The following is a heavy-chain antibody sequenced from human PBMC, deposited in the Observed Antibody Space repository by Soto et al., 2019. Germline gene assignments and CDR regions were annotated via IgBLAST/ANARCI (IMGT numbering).Heavy chain of an antibody. CDR1: GFTLSSYS. CDR2: ISSSSSSI. D-gene: IGHD2-15*01. CDR3: ARERSSGGSCYSNRWYGMDV. Sequence: GESLKISCAASGFTLSSYSMNWVRQAPGKGLKWVSYISSSSSSIYNADSVKGRFTISRDNAKNSLYLQMNSLRDEDTAVYYCARERSSGGSCYSNRWYGMDVWGQGTTVTVSS. V-gene: IGHV3-48*02. J-gene: IGHJ6*02.